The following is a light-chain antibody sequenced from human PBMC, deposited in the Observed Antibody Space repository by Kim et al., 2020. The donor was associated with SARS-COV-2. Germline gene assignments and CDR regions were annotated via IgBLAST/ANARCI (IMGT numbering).Light chain of an antibody. CDR3: QGWDSSSDPYGV. J-gene: IGLJ2*01. Sequence: SYELTQPPSVSVAPGKTARITCGGNNIGSKSVHWYQQKPGQAPVLVIYYDSDRPSGIPERFSGSNSGNTATLTISRLAAGDEADYYCQGWDSSSDPYGVF. CDR2: YDS. CDR1: NIGSKS. V-gene: IGLV3-21*04.